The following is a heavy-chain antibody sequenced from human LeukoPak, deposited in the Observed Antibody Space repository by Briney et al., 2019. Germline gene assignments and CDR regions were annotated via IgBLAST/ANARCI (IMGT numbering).Heavy chain of an antibody. CDR1: GGSISNYY. V-gene: IGHV4-59*01. CDR2: IHYTGLT. J-gene: IGHJ4*02. CDR3: ARVVPDGYSDY. D-gene: IGHD2-2*01. Sequence: PSETLSLTCTVSGGSISNYYWSWIRQPPGKGLDWIGYIHYTGLTNYNPSLTSRLTISVDTSKNQFSLKLSSVTAADAAVYFCARVVPDGYSDYWGQGTLVTVSS.